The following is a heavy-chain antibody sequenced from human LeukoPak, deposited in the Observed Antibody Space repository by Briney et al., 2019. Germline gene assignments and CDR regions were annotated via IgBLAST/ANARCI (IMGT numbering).Heavy chain of an antibody. CDR3: ARAWATGVRGSLNWFDP. Sequence: SETLSLTCAVYGGSFSGYYWSWVRQPPGKGLEWIGEINHSGSTNYNPSLTSRVTISVATSKNQFSLKLSSVTAADTAVYYCARAWATGVRGSLNWFDPWGQGTLATVS. CDR1: GGSFSGYY. V-gene: IGHV4-34*01. D-gene: IGHD3-10*01. J-gene: IGHJ5*02. CDR2: INHSGST.